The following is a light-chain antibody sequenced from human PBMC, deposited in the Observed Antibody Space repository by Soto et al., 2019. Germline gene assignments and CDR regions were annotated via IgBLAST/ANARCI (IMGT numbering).Light chain of an antibody. CDR2: VND. V-gene: IGLV1-51*02. CDR3: GAWDGSLSAGV. J-gene: IGLJ2*01. Sequence: QSVLTPPPPVSAAPGQGGTLSCPGSSSNIGNNYVSWYQQLPGTAPKLLIYVNDKRPSGIPDRFSGSKSGTSATLGITGLQTGDEADYYCGAWDGSLSAGVFGGGTQLTVL. CDR1: SSNIGNNY.